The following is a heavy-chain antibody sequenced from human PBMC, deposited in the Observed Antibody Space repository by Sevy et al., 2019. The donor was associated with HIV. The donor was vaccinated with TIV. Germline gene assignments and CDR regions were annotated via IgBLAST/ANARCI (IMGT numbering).Heavy chain of an antibody. D-gene: IGHD2-21*02. CDR2: IWYDGSNK. CDR3: AKGRGAYCGGDCRDAFDI. J-gene: IGHJ3*02. Sequence: GGSLRLSCAASGFTFSSYGMHWVRQAPGKGLEWVAVIWYDGSNKYYADSVKGRFTISRDNSKNTLYLQMNSLRAEDTAVYYCAKGRGAYCGGDCRDAFDIWGQGTMVTVSS. CDR1: GFTFSSYG. V-gene: IGHV3-33*06.